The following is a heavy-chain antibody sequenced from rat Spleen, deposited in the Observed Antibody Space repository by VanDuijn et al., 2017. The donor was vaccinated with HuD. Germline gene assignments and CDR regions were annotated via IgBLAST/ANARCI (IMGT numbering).Heavy chain of an antibody. V-gene: IGHV2-32*01. CDR3: TRDHSYWGSYYPGGFAY. Sequence: QVQLKESGPGLVQPSQTLSLTCTVSGFPLTSYHVHWVRQPPGKGLEWMGVMWRDGDTSYNSALKSRLSISRDTSKSQVFLKMNSLQTEDTAIYFCTRDHSYWGSYYPGGFAYWGQGTLVTVSS. CDR2: MWRDGDT. CDR1: GFPLTSYH. J-gene: IGHJ3*01. D-gene: IGHD1-12*02.